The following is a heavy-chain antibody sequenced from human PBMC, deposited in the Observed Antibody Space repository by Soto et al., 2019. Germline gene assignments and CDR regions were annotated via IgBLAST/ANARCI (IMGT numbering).Heavy chain of an antibody. Sequence: SETPSVIGTVSGYSIKTADYWGWIRQPPVKGLEWIASIYHSVSAFYNPSLRSRVTISIDTSKNQFSLRLTAVTAADTAMYYCARKAYSASGRINFFDSWGQGTLVTGSS. J-gene: IGHJ4*02. CDR1: GYSIKTADY. V-gene: IGHV4-38-2*02. D-gene: IGHD3-10*01. CDR2: IYHSVSA. CDR3: ARKAYSASGRINFFDS.